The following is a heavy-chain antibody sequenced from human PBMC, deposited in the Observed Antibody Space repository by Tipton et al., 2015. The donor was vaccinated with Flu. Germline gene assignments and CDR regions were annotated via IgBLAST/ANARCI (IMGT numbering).Heavy chain of an antibody. Sequence: QLVQSGAVVKKPGGSLMISCKGSGYTFTSYWIAWVRQLSGKGLEWMGTIYPGDSETTYSPSFQGQVSISVDRSISTAYLQWSSLKASDSAMYYCARVFGMTSMDVWGQGTTVTVSS. CDR2: IYPGDSET. CDR1: GYTFTSYW. CDR3: ARVFGMTSMDV. D-gene: IGHD1-1*01. J-gene: IGHJ6*02. V-gene: IGHV5-51*01.